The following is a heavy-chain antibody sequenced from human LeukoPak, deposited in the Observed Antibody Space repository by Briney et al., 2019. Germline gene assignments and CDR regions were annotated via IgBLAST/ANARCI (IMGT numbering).Heavy chain of an antibody. J-gene: IGHJ4*02. V-gene: IGHV3-23*01. D-gene: IGHD2-2*01. CDR1: GFTFSSYA. CDR3: AKVSRCQLLFSYFDY. CDR2: ISGSGGST. Sequence: GGSLRLSCAASGFTFSSYAMSWVRQAPGKGLEWVSAISGSGGSTYYADSVKGRFTISRDNSKNTLYLQMNSLRAEDTAVYYCAKVSRCQLLFSYFDYWGQGTLVTVSS.